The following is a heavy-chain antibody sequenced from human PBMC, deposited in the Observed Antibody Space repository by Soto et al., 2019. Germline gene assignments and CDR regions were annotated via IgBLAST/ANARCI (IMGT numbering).Heavy chain of an antibody. Sequence: GGSVKGSCKASGGALSSYAISWGRQAPGQGVEWMGGIIPIFGTANYAQKFQGRVTITADESTSAAYMELRSLRSDDTAVYYCARGCSGGSCYYWYYYGMDVWGQGTTVTVSS. CDR2: IIPIFGTA. D-gene: IGHD2-15*01. V-gene: IGHV1-69*13. CDR3: ARGCSGGSCYYWYYYGMDV. CDR1: GGALSSYA. J-gene: IGHJ6*02.